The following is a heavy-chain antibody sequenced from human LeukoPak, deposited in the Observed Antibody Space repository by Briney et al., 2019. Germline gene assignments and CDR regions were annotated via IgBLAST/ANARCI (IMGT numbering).Heavy chain of an antibody. Sequence: GGSLRLSCAASGFTFSSYAMHWVRQAPGKGLEWVAVIWYDGSNKYYADSVKGRFTISRDNSKNTLYLQMNSLRAEDTAVYYCAKDPLWFGELLYDPYFDYWGQGTLVTVSS. CDR3: AKDPLWFGELLYDPYFDY. CDR2: IWYDGSNK. J-gene: IGHJ4*02. CDR1: GFTFSSYA. D-gene: IGHD3-10*01. V-gene: IGHV3-33*06.